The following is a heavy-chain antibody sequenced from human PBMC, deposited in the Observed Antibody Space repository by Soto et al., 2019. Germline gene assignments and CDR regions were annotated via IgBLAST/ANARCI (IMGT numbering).Heavy chain of an antibody. J-gene: IGHJ6*02. Sequence: GASVKVSCKASGYTFTSYYMHWVRQAPGRGLEWMGIINPSGGSTSYAQKFQGRVTMTRDTSTSTVYMELSSLRSEDTAVYYCARGTRVRGVIIKVDYYYGMDVWGQGTTVTVSS. CDR1: GYTFTSYY. D-gene: IGHD3-10*01. V-gene: IGHV1-46*01. CDR3: ARGTRVRGVIIKVDYYYGMDV. CDR2: INPSGGST.